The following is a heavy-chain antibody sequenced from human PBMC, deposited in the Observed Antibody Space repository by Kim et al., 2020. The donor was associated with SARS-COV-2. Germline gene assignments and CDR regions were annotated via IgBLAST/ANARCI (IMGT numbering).Heavy chain of an antibody. CDR2: ISAYNGNT. CDR1: GYTFTSYG. V-gene: IGHV1-18*04. CDR3: ARTTVTTEYFDY. J-gene: IGHJ4*02. Sequence: ASVKVSCKASGYTFTSYGISWVRQAPGQGLEWMGWISAYNGNTNYAQKLQGRVTMTTDTSTSTAYMELRSPRSDDTAVYYCARTTVTTEYFDYWGQGTLVTVSS. D-gene: IGHD4-17*01.